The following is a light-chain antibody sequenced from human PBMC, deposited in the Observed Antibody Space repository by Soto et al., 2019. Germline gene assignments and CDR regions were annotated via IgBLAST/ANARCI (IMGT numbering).Light chain of an antibody. CDR3: MQSLQTPLT. CDR1: QSLLHSNGYNY. J-gene: IGKJ3*01. CDR2: LGS. Sequence: DIVMTQSPVSLPVTPGEPASFSCTSSQSLLHSNGYNYLDWYLQKPGQSPHLLIYLGSTRASGVPDRFSGSGSGTDFTLKISRVEAEDVGVYYCMQSLQTPLTFGPGTTVDFK. V-gene: IGKV2-28*01.